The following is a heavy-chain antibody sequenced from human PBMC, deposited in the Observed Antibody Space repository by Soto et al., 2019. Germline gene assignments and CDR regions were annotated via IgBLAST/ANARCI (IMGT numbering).Heavy chain of an antibody. CDR3: ARERGAIAVAGKGYFDY. CDR2: IYSGGST. D-gene: IGHD6-19*01. Sequence: GGSLRLSCAASGFTVSSNYMSWVRQAPGKGLEWVSVIYSGGSTYYADSVKGRFTISRHNSKNTLYLQMNSLGAEDTAVDYCARERGAIAVAGKGYFDYWGQGTLVTVSS. CDR1: GFTVSSNY. J-gene: IGHJ4*02. V-gene: IGHV3-53*04.